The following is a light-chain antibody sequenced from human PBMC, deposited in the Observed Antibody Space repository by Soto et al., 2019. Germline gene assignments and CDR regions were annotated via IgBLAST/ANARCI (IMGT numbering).Light chain of an antibody. CDR1: INDVGGYKY. Sequence: QSVLTQPASVSGSPGQSITISCTGTINDVGGYKYVSWYQQHPGKAPKLIIYEVSLRPSGVSYRFSGSKSGNTASLTISGLQAEDEAEFYCSSYTTIGTWVFGGGTKVTVL. J-gene: IGLJ3*02. CDR2: EVS. CDR3: SSYTTIGTWV. V-gene: IGLV2-14*01.